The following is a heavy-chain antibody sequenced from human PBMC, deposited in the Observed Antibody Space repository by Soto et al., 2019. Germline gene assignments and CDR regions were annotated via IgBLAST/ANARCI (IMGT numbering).Heavy chain of an antibody. CDR2: INAGNGNT. D-gene: IGHD2-21*02. J-gene: IGHJ4*02. V-gene: IGHV1-3*01. CDR1: GYTFTSYA. CDR3: ARSIVVVTAADY. Sequence: QVQLVQSGAEVKKPGASVKVSCKASGYTFTSYAMHWVRQAPGQRLEWMGWINAGNGNTKYSQKFQGRVTITRDTSASTADMELSSLRSDDTAVYYCARSIVVVTAADYWGQGTLVTVSS.